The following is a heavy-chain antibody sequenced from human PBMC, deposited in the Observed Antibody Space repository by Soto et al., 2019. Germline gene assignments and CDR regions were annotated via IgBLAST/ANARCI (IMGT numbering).Heavy chain of an antibody. J-gene: IGHJ4*02. V-gene: IGHV4-31*03. Sequence: QVQLQESGPGLVKPSQTLSLTCTVSGGSISSGGYYWSWIRQHPGKGLEWIGYIYYSGSTYYNPSLKSRVTISVDTSKNQFSLKLSSVTAADTAVYYCARCEIEGESDYYFDYWGQGTLVTVSS. CDR2: IYYSGST. D-gene: IGHD3-10*01. CDR1: GGSISSGGYY. CDR3: ARCEIEGESDYYFDY.